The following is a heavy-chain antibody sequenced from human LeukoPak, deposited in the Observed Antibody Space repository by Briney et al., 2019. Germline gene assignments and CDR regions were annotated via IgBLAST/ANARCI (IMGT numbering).Heavy chain of an antibody. CDR1: GITFSTYA. CDR2: ISYDGGDK. J-gene: IGHJ4*02. CDR3: ARDRDIAAAGYYFDY. V-gene: IGHV3-30-3*01. Sequence: GGSLRLSCAASGITFSTYAMNWVRQTPGKGLAWVAVISYDGGDKHYADSVKGRFTISRDNSKNTLYLQMNSLRAEDTAVYYCARDRDIAAAGYYFDYWGQGTLVTVSS. D-gene: IGHD6-13*01.